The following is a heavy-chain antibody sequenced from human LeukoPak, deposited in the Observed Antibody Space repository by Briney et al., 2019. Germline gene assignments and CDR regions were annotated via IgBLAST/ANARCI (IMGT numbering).Heavy chain of an antibody. CDR2: INPNSGGT. D-gene: IGHD3-22*01. Sequence: GASVKVSCKASGYTFTGYYMHWVRQAPGQGLEWMGWINPNSGGTNYAQKFQGRVTMTRDTSISTAYMELSRLRSDDTAVYYCARDTPLYYYDSSGYQYFDYWGQGTLVTVSS. J-gene: IGHJ4*02. CDR1: GYTFTGYY. CDR3: ARDTPLYYYDSSGYQYFDY. V-gene: IGHV1-2*02.